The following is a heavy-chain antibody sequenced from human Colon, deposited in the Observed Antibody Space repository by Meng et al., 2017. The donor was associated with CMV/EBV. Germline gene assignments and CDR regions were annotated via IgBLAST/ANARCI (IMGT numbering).Heavy chain of an antibody. D-gene: IGHD2-21*01. J-gene: IGHJ3*01. CDR2: INSDGSSI. Sequence: GESLKISCAASGFTFSSYWMHWVRQAPGKGLVWVSRINSDGSSINYADSVKGRFTISRDNAKNTLYLQMNSLRAEDTAVYYCARRASYDTRAFDVWDQGTMVTVSS. CDR3: ARRASYDTRAFDV. V-gene: IGHV3-74*01. CDR1: GFTFSSYW.